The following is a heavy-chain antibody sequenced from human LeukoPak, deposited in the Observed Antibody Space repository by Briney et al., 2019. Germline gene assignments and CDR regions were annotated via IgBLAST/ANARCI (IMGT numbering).Heavy chain of an antibody. J-gene: IGHJ4*02. V-gene: IGHV4-59*12. CDR2: IYYSGST. D-gene: IGHD6-13*01. CDR1: GGSISSYY. CDR3: ARGALDSSWYYFDY. Sequence: SETLSLTCTVSGGSISSYYWGWIRQPPGKGLEWIAYIYYSGSTNYNPSLKSRVTISVDTSKNQFSLKLNSVTPEDTAVYYCARGALDSSWYYFDYWGQGTLVTVSS.